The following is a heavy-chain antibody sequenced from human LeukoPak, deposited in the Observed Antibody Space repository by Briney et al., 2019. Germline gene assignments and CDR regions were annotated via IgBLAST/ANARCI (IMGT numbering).Heavy chain of an antibody. Sequence: GGSLRLSCAASGFTFSCHWMSWVRQAPGKGLEWVANINQGGSDTYYVDSVKGRFTISRDNANNLLYLQMNSLRGEDTAVYYCTRDRSRAEDDWGQGTLVTVSS. V-gene: IGHV3-7*01. CDR2: INQGGSDT. J-gene: IGHJ4*02. CDR1: GFTFSCHW. D-gene: IGHD1-14*01. CDR3: TRDRSRAEDD.